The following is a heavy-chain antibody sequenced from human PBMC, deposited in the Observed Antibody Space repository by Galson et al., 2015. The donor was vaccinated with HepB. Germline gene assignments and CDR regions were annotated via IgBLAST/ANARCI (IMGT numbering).Heavy chain of an antibody. J-gene: IGHJ2*01. V-gene: IGHV1-69*04. D-gene: IGHD4-17*01. CDR1: GGTFSSYA. CDR3: ARGGRPIKTTVSSDWYFDL. CDR2: IIPILGIA. Sequence: SVKVSCKASGGTFSSYAISWVRQAPGQGLEWMGRIIPILGIANYAQKFQGRVTITADKSTSTAYMELSSLRSEDTAVYYCARGGRPIKTTVSSDWYFDLWGRGTLVTVSS.